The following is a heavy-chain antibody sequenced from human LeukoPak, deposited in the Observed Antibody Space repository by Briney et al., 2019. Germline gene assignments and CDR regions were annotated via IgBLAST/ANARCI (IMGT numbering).Heavy chain of an antibody. V-gene: IGHV3-23*01. CDR3: AKEKALRDYDILTGYFDY. CDR2: ISGGGGST. CDR1: GFTFRSYA. D-gene: IGHD3-9*01. J-gene: IGHJ4*02. Sequence: GGSLRLSCAASGFTFRSYAMSWVRQAPGKGLEWVSTISGGGGSTDYADSAKGRFTISRDSSRNTLYLQMNSLRAEDTAVYYCAKEKALRDYDILTGYFDYWGQGTLVTVSS.